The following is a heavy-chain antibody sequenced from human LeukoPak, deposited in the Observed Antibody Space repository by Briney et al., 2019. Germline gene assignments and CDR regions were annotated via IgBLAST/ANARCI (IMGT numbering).Heavy chain of an antibody. D-gene: IGHD3-9*01. Sequence: SVTLSCTSSVGTFSSYAINWVRQPPGQGLEWMGGIIPIFGTANYDKKFKGRVTSTADKSTSTAYMELSSMRSDDTAVYYCARIPNLGLRYSPFDYWGQGTLVTVSS. V-gene: IGHV1-69*06. J-gene: IGHJ4*02. CDR1: VGTFSSYA. CDR2: IIPIFGTA. CDR3: ARIPNLGLRYSPFDY.